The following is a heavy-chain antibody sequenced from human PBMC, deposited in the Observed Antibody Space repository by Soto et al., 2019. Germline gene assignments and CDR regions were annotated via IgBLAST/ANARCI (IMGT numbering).Heavy chain of an antibody. D-gene: IGHD3-10*01. J-gene: IGHJ2*01. V-gene: IGHV3-11*01. Sequence: QVQLVESVGGLVKPAGSLRLSCAASGFTFSDYYMIWIRQAPGKGLEWVSYISSSGSTIYYADSVKGRFTISRDNAKNSLYLQMNSVRAEDTAVYYCASVIWFGTRYWYFDLWGRGTLVTVSS. CDR3: ASVIWFGTRYWYFDL. CDR1: GFTFSDYY. CDR2: ISSSGSTI.